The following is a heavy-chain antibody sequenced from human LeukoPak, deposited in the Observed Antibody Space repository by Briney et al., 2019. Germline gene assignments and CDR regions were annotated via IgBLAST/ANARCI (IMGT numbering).Heavy chain of an antibody. V-gene: IGHV3-48*01. Sequence: GGSLRLSCAASGFTFSNHNMDWVRQAPGKGLEWISYISGRGEAIFYADSVQGRFTISRDNARNSIYLQMNGLTAEDTAVYYCARTYGSGSLDYGGQGTLVTVSS. CDR2: ISGRGEAI. J-gene: IGHJ4*02. D-gene: IGHD2-15*01. CDR3: ARTYGSGSLDY. CDR1: GFTFSNHN.